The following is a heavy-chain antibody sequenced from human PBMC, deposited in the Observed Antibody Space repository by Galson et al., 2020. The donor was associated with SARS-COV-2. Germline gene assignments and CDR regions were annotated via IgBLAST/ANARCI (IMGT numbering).Heavy chain of an antibody. V-gene: IGHV3-30*18. D-gene: IGHD6-19*01. CDR1: GFTFSSYG. J-gene: IGHJ4*02. CDR2: ISYDGSNK. Sequence: GGSLRLSCAASGFTFSSYGMHWVRQAPGKGLEWVAVISYDGSNKYYADSVKGRFTISRDNSKNTLYLQMNSLRAEDTAVYYCAKDHFGYSSGWWFDYWGQGTLVTVSS. CDR3: AKDHFGYSSGWWFDY.